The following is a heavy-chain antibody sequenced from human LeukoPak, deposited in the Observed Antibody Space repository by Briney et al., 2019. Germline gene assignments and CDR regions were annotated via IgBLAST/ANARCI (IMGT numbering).Heavy chain of an antibody. CDR1: GFTFGDYT. V-gene: IGHV3-49*03. CDR3: TRAMLVRGVIITHPNFDY. D-gene: IGHD3-10*01. Sequence: GRSLRLSCTASGFTFGDYTMSWFRQAPGKGLEWVGFIRSKAYGGTTEYAASVKGRSTISRDDSKSIAYLQMNSLKTEDTAVYYCTRAMLVRGVIITHPNFDYWGQGTLVTVSS. CDR2: IRSKAYGGTT. J-gene: IGHJ4*02.